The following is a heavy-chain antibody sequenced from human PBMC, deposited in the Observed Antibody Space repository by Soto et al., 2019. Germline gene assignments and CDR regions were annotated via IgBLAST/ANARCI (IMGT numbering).Heavy chain of an antibody. CDR3: ARDLWGYCGTDCYPLDV. CDR1: GGSISNSKW. V-gene: IGHV4-4*02. CDR2: IYHSGST. J-gene: IGHJ6*02. D-gene: IGHD2-21*02. Sequence: PSETLFLTCAVSGGSISNSKWWSWVRQPPGKGLEWIGEIYHSGSTNYNPSLKRRVTISVDKSKNQFSLKLNSVTAADTAVYYCARDLWGYCGTDCYPLDVWGQGTTVTVSS.